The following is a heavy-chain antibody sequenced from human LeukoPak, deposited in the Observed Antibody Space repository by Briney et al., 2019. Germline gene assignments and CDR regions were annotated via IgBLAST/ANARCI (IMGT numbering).Heavy chain of an antibody. J-gene: IGHJ6*02. Sequence: PGGSLRLSCAASGFTFSSYWMHWVRQAPGKGLVWVSRINSDGSSTSYADSVKGRFTISRDNAKNTLYLQMNSLRAEDTAVYYCARSFDWLLKAGMDVWGQGTTVTVSS. CDR3: ARSFDWLLKAGMDV. CDR1: GFTFSSYW. CDR2: INSDGSST. D-gene: IGHD3-9*01. V-gene: IGHV3-74*01.